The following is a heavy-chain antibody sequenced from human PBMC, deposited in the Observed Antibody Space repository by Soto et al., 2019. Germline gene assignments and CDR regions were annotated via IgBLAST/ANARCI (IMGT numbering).Heavy chain of an antibody. CDR2: IIPIFATA. J-gene: IGHJ6*02. Sequence: QGQLVQSGAEVKKPGSSVKVSCKASGGTFSSYAINWVRQSPGQGLERMGGIIPIFATADYAQKFQGRVTITADESTSTAYMERSSLRSEDTAVYYCAQCLLGVNYYYGMDVWGQGTTVTVSS. CDR1: GGTFSSYA. D-gene: IGHD3-16*01. CDR3: AQCLLGVNYYYGMDV. V-gene: IGHV1-69*12.